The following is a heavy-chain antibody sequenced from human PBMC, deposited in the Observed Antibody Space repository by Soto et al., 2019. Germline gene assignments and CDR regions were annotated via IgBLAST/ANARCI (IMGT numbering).Heavy chain of an antibody. CDR3: ARHDRQGSTYYDFWSGYYPFDC. J-gene: IGHJ4*02. D-gene: IGHD3-3*01. CDR1: GGPISSSSYY. Sequence: QLQLQESGPGLVKPSETLSLTCAVSGGPISSSSYYWGWIRQPPGKGLEWIGSLYYSGSTYYNPSLKSRVTISVDTSKNQFSLKLSSVTAADTAVYYCARHDRQGSTYYDFWSGYYPFDCWGQGALVTVSS. CDR2: LYYSGST. V-gene: IGHV4-39*01.